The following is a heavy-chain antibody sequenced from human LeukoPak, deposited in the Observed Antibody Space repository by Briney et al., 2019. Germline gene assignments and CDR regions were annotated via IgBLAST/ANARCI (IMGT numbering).Heavy chain of an antibody. V-gene: IGHV4-34*01. CDR1: GGSFSGYY. CDR3: ARGPASLEDSGMAPYRTNYYFDY. D-gene: IGHD3-10*01. Sequence: SETLSLTCAVYGGSFSGYYWSWIRQPPGKGLEWIGEINHSGSTNYNPSLKSRVTISVDTSKNQFSLKLSSVTAADTAVYYCARGPASLEDSGMAPYRTNYYFDYWGQGTLVTVSS. CDR2: INHSGST. J-gene: IGHJ4*02.